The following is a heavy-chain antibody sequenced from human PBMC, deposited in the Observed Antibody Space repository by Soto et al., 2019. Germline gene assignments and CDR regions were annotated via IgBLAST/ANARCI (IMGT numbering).Heavy chain of an antibody. CDR1: GFTFSSYS. V-gene: IGHV3-48*02. CDR2: ISSSSSTI. Sequence: GGSLRLSCAASGFTFSSYSMNWVRQAPGKGLEWVSYISSSSSTIYYADSVKGRSTISRDNAKNSLYLQMNSLRDEDTAVYYCARGMYYYDSSGWAYWGQGTLVTVSS. D-gene: IGHD3-22*01. CDR3: ARGMYYYDSSGWAY. J-gene: IGHJ4*02.